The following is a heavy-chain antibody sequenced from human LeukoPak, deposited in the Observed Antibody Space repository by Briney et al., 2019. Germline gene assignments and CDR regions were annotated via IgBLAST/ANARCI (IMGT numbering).Heavy chain of an antibody. J-gene: IGHJ4*02. D-gene: IGHD6-6*01. V-gene: IGHV3-23*01. CDR3: AKGSAAARPYYFDF. CDR2: ITGSGDDT. Sequence: GGSLRLSCAASEFTFSRYAMIWVCQAPGQGLEWVSAITGSGDDTYIADSVKGRFTISRDNSKSTLYLQMNSLRAEDTAVYFCAKGSAAARPYYFDFWGQGTLVTVSS. CDR1: EFTFSRYA.